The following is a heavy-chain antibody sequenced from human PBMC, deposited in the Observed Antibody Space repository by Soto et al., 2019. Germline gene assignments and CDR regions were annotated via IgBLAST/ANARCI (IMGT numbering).Heavy chain of an antibody. CDR3: ARDSTYYDILTGYYPGAFDI. V-gene: IGHV3-33*01. D-gene: IGHD3-9*01. J-gene: IGHJ3*02. Sequence: GGSLRLSCAASGFTFSSYGMHWVRQAPGKGLEWVAVIWYDGSNKYYADSVKGRFTISRDNSKNTLYLQMNSLRAEDTAVYYFARDSTYYDILTGYYPGAFDIWGQGTIVTVSS. CDR1: GFTFSSYG. CDR2: IWYDGSNK.